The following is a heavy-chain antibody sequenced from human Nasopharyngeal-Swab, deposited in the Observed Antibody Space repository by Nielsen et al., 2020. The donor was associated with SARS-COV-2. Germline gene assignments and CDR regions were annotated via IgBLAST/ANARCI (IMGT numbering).Heavy chain of an antibody. CDR3: ARDVVGLWFGELNWFDP. CDR1: GGTFSSYA. Sequence: SVKVSCKASGGTFSSYAISWVRQAPGQGLEWMGGIIPIFGTANYAQKFQGRVTITADESTSTAYMELRSLRSDDTAVYYCARDVVGLWFGELNWFDPWGQGTLVTVSS. V-gene: IGHV1-69*13. D-gene: IGHD3-10*01. CDR2: IIPIFGTA. J-gene: IGHJ5*02.